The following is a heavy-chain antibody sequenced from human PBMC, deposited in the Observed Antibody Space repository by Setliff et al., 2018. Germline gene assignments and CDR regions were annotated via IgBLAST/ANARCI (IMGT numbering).Heavy chain of an antibody. CDR2: ISGGGTTM. V-gene: IGHV3-11*04. CDR1: GFTFTDYY. J-gene: IGHJ6*02. Sequence: GGSLSLSCAASGFTFTDYYMSWVRQAPGKGLEWISKISGGGTTMFYADSVRGRLTVSRDNAKNSVFLQLNSLRAEDTAVYYCARDGVYYGMDVWGQGTSVTVSS. CDR3: ARDGVYYGMDV.